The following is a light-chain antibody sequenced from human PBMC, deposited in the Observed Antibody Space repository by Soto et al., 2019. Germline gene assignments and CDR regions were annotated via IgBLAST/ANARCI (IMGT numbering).Light chain of an antibody. J-gene: IGLJ1*01. V-gene: IGLV2-14*01. Sequence: QSALTQPASVSGSPGQSIIISCTGTSSDIGVYNYVSWYQYHPGKAPKLMIYEISNRPSGVSSRFSGSKSGNTASLTISGLQAEDEAEYYCTSYTTTNFYVFGTGTQLTVL. CDR3: TSYTTTNFYV. CDR2: EIS. CDR1: SSDIGVYNY.